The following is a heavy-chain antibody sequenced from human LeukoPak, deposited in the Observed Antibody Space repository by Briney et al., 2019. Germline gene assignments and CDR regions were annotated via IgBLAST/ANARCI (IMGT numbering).Heavy chain of an antibody. CDR3: TTDDYGDLSFDY. J-gene: IGHJ4*02. D-gene: IGHD4-17*01. CDR1: GFTFSNAW. V-gene: IGHV3-15*01. CDR2: IKSKTDGCTT. Sequence: GGSLRLSCAAPGFTFSNAWMSWVRQAPGKGLEWVGRIKSKTDGCTTDYAAPVKGRFTVSRDDAKNTLYLQMNSLKTEHTAVYYCTTDDYGDLSFDYWGQGTLGTVSS.